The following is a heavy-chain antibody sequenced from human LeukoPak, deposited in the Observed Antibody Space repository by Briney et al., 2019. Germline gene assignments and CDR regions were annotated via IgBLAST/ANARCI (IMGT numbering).Heavy chain of an antibody. CDR2: IYIGGST. V-gene: IGHV3-66*01. D-gene: IGHD3-10*02. CDR1: GVTFSSYR. CDR3: ARATMFPYYFDY. Sequence: GGSLRLSCAASGVTFSSYRMHWVCHAPGKGLGCVSVIYIGGSTYYADSVTGRFTISRDNSKNTLYLQMNSLRAEDTAVYYCARATMFPYYFDYWGQGTLVTASS. J-gene: IGHJ4*02.